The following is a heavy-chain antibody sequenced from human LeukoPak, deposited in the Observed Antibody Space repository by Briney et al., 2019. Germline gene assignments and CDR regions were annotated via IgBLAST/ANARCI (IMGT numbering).Heavy chain of an antibody. J-gene: IGHJ3*02. V-gene: IGHV5-51*01. CDR3: ARQTYGDYVYDAFDI. CDR2: IYPDDSDT. D-gene: IGHD4-17*01. Sequence: GESLKISCKGSGYSFTSYWIGWVRQMPGKGLEWMGIIYPDDSDTRYSPSFQGRVTISADKSISTAYLHWSSLKASDTAMYYCARQTYGDYVYDAFDIWGQGTMVTVSS. CDR1: GYSFTSYW.